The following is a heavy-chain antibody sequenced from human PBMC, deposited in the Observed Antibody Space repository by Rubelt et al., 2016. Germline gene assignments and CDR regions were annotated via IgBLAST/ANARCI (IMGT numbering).Heavy chain of an antibody. Sequence: ASGFTFDDYTMHWVRQAPGKGLEWVSLISWDGGSTYYADPVKGRFTISRDNSKNSLYLQMNSLRTEDTALYYCAKEVNGGSFDYWGQGTLVTVSS. CDR1: GFTFDDYT. CDR3: AKEVNGGSFDY. D-gene: IGHD3-16*01. J-gene: IGHJ4*02. CDR2: ISWDGGST. V-gene: IGHV3-43*01.